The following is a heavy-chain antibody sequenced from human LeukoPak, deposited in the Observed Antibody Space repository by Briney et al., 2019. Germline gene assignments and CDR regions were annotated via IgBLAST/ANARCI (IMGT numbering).Heavy chain of an antibody. D-gene: IGHD6-19*01. J-gene: IGHJ4*02. Sequence: GGSLRLSCAASGVTFSSYWMSWVRQAPGKGLEWVANIKQGGSEKYYVDSVKGRFTISRDNAKNSLYLQMNSMRAEDTAVYYCARTGHSSGWSAYFDYWGQGTLVTVSS. CDR1: GVTFSSYW. V-gene: IGHV3-7*01. CDR2: IKQGGSEK. CDR3: ARTGHSSGWSAYFDY.